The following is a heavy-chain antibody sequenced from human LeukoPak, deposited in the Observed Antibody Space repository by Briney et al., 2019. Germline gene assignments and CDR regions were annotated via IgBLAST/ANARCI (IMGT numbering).Heavy chain of an antibody. J-gene: IGHJ6*03. V-gene: IGHV3-53*01. Sequence: GGSLRLSCAASGFTVSSNYMSWVRQAPGKGLEWVSVIYSGGSTYYADSVKGRFTISRDNSKNTLYLQMNSLRAEDTAVYYCARGGGGEIYYYYYMDVWGKGTTVTVAS. CDR2: IYSGGST. D-gene: IGHD3-16*01. CDR3: ARGGGGEIYYYYYMDV. CDR1: GFTVSSNY.